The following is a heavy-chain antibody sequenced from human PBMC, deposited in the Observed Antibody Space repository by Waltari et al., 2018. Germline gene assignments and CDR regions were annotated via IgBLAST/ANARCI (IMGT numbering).Heavy chain of an antibody. CDR2: VIPMIGTA. CDR1: GGTFSSYA. CDR3: ARPSGDCSGGSCYPLYYYGMDV. Sequence: QVQLVQSGAEVKKPGSSVKVSCKASGGTFSSYAISWVRQAPGQGLEWMGGVIPMIGTANDDERCQGRGTIAAEDSTSTAYMELSSLRCEDTAVYYCARPSGDCSGGSCYPLYYYGMDVWGQGTTVTVSS. V-gene: IGHV1-69*01. J-gene: IGHJ6*02. D-gene: IGHD2-15*01.